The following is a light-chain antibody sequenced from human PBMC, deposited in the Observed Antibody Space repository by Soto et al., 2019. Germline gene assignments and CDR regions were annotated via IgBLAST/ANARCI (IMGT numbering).Light chain of an antibody. CDR3: SSYSISTAYL. CDR1: SSDVGGYDY. V-gene: IGLV2-14*01. CDR2: EVN. J-gene: IGLJ1*01. Sequence: QSALTQPASVSGSPGQSITISCTGTSSDVGGYDYVSWYQLHPGKAPKLMVFEVNNRPSGVSYRFSGSKSGNTASLTISGLQAEDEVDYFCSSYSISTAYLFGTGTKVTVL.